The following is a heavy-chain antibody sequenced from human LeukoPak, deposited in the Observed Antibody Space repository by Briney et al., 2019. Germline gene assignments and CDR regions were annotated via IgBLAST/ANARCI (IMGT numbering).Heavy chain of an antibody. V-gene: IGHV4-59*01. CDR2: IYYSGST. CDR1: GGSISSYY. D-gene: IGHD1-14*01. J-gene: IGHJ4*02. Sequence: SETLSFTCTVSGGSISSYYWSWMRQPPGKGLEWIGYIYYSGSTNYNPSLKSRVTISVDTSKNQFSLKLSSVTAADTAVYYCATRRRKGNDYWGQGTLVTVSS. CDR3: ATRRRKGNDY.